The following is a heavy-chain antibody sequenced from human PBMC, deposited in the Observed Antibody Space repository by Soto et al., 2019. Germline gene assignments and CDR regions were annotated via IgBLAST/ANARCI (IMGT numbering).Heavy chain of an antibody. Sequence: QVQLVQSGAEVKKPGASVKVSCKASGYTFTSYGISWVRQAPGQGLEWMGWISAYNGNTNYAQKLQGRVTMTTDTSTSTAYMELRSLRSADTAVYYCARDDTGYSSSGRFDPWGQGTLVTVSS. CDR1: GYTFTSYG. CDR3: ARDDTGYSSSGRFDP. D-gene: IGHD6-13*01. CDR2: ISAYNGNT. V-gene: IGHV1-18*01. J-gene: IGHJ5*02.